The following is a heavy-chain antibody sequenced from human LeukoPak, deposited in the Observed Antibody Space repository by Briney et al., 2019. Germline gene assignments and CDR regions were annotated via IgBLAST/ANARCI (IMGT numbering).Heavy chain of an antibody. CDR3: AKDKPRIAVAGLDY. J-gene: IGHJ4*02. V-gene: IGHV3-48*03. Sequence: GGSLRLSCAASGFTFSSYEMNWVRQAPGKGLEWVSYISSSGSTIYYADSVKGRFTISRDNSKNTLYLQMNSLRAEDTAVYYCAKDKPRIAVAGLDYWGQGTLVTVSS. CDR2: ISSSGSTI. CDR1: GFTFSSYE. D-gene: IGHD6-19*01.